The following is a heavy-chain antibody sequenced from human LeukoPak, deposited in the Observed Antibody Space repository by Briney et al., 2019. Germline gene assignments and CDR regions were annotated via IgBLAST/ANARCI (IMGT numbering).Heavy chain of an antibody. CDR2: ISSSGSTI. D-gene: IGHD6-13*01. J-gene: IGHJ3*02. V-gene: IGHV3-11*01. CDR3: ARGIAEGDDAFDI. CDR1: GFTFSDYY. Sequence: PGGSLRLSCAASGFTFSDYYMSWIRQAPGKGLEWVSYISSSGSTIYYADSVKGRFTISRDNAKNSPYLQMNSLRAEDTAVYYCARGIAEGDDAFDIWGQGTMVTVSS.